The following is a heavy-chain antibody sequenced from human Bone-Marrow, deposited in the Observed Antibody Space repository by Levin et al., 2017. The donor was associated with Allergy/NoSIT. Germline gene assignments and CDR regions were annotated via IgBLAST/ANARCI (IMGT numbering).Heavy chain of an antibody. CDR1: GFIVSSQY. V-gene: IGHV3-53*01. CDR3: AREGSYDSSGYNDAFDI. Sequence: GESLKISCAASGFIVSSQYMSWVRQAPGKGLEWVSVFYSDGRTKYADSVKGRFTISRDNSKNALYLEMNSLRAEDTAVYYCAREGSYDSSGYNDAFDIWGQGTMVTVSS. D-gene: IGHD3-22*01. CDR2: FYSDGRT. J-gene: IGHJ3*02.